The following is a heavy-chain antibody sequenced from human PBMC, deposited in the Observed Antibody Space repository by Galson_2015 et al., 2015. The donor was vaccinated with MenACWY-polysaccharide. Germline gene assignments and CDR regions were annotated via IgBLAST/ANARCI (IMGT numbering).Heavy chain of an antibody. CDR1: GFSLGAWY. V-gene: IGHV3-11*01. J-gene: IGHJ6*02. CDR3: ARGHYGLDV. CDR2: ISKSGDSI. Sequence: SLRLSCAASGFSLGAWYMSWIRQAPGKGLEWLSYISKSGDSIYYGDSVKDRFAISRDNAKNSLYLQLNSLEVEDTATYYCARGHYGLDVWGQGTTVTVSS.